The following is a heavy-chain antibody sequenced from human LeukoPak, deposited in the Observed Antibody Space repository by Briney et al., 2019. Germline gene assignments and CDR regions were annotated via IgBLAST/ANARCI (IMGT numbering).Heavy chain of an antibody. D-gene: IGHD3-9*01. CDR1: GGSISSYY. V-gene: IGHV4-4*09. CDR2: IYTSGST. Sequence: SETLSPTCTVSGGSISSYYWSWIRQPPGKGLEWIGYIYTSGSTTYNPSLTSRVTISVYTSKNQFSLKLSSVTAADTAVYYCARQGAGDILTGYSANWFDPWGQGTLVTVSS. J-gene: IGHJ5*02. CDR3: ARQGAGDILTGYSANWFDP.